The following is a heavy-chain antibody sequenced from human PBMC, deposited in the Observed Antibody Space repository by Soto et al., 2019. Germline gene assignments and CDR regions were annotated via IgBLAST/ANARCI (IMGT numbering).Heavy chain of an antibody. CDR3: AKAAAGHYYYYNGLDV. Sequence: GASVKVSCKASGYTFTNYYMHWVRQAPGQGLEWMGIINPSGGTTSYAQKFQGRVTMTRDTSTSTVYMELSSLRSEDTAVYYCAKAAAGHYYYYNGLDVWGQGTTVTVSS. J-gene: IGHJ6*02. D-gene: IGHD6-13*01. CDR2: INPSGGTT. CDR1: GYTFTNYY. V-gene: IGHV1-46*03.